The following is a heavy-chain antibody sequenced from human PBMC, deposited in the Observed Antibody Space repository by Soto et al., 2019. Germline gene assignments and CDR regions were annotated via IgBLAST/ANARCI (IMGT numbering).Heavy chain of an antibody. CDR2: ISYSGSY. V-gene: IGHV4-31*03. D-gene: IGHD2-2*01. J-gene: IGHJ6*02. CDR1: GASIGGGGYC. Sequence: PSETLSLTGNVSGASIGGGGYCWTCIRQHPGKGLEWIGYISYSGSYHYNPSLKTRLTISLYTSKNQFSLKLSYVTAADTAVYYCARGAAYPAALFGMDVWGQGTTVTVPS. CDR3: ARGAAYPAALFGMDV.